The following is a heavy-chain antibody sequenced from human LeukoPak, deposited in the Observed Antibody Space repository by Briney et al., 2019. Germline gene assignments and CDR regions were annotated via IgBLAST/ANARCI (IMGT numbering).Heavy chain of an antibody. D-gene: IGHD3-10*02. CDR3: AELGITMIGGV. CDR1: GFTVSYNS. CDR2: ISSSSSYI. V-gene: IGHV3-21*01. Sequence: GGSLRLSCVGSGFTVSYNSMSWVRQAPGKGLEWVSSISSSSSYIYYADSVKGRFTISRDNAKNSLYLQMNSLRAEDTAVYYCAELGITMIGGVWGKGTTVTISS. J-gene: IGHJ6*04.